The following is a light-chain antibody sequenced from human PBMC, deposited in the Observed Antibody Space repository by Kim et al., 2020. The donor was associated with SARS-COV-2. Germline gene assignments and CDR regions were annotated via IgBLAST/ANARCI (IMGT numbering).Light chain of an antibody. Sequence: EIVLTQSPGTLSLSPGESATLSCRASQTIFNNYLAWYQQKPGQAPRLLVYDESMKYRGIPDRCRGGGSGTDFTLTISRLEPEDFGIYFCQHFGTSPSITFGQGTQLEIK. J-gene: IGKJ5*01. CDR1: QTIFNNY. CDR3: QHFGTSPSIT. V-gene: IGKV3-20*01. CDR2: DES.